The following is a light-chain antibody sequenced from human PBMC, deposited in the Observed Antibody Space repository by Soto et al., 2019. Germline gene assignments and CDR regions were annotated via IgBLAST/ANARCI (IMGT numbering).Light chain of an antibody. CDR1: QSVSSY. J-gene: IGKJ4*01. V-gene: IGKV3-11*01. Sequence: EIVLTQSPATLSLSPGERATLSCRASQSVSSYLAWYQQKPGQAPRLLIYDASNRATGIPARFSGSGSGTDFTLTISSLEPEDLAVYYCQQSSKWPLTFGGGTKVEIK. CDR3: QQSSKWPLT. CDR2: DAS.